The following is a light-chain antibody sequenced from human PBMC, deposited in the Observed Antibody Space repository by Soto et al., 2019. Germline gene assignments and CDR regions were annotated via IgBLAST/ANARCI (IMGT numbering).Light chain of an antibody. J-gene: IGLJ2*01. V-gene: IGLV2-14*03. CDR2: EVS. Sequence: QSALTQPASVSGSPGQSITISCTGTSSDVGDYNYVSWYQQHPGKAPKLMIYEVSNRPSGVSNRFSGSKSGNTASLTISGLQAEDEADYYCSSYTSSNTLVFDGGTKLTVL. CDR1: SSDVGDYNY. CDR3: SSYTSSNTLV.